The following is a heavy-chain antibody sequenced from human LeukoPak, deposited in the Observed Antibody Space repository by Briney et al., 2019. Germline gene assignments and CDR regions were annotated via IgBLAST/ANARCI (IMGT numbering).Heavy chain of an antibody. J-gene: IGHJ5*02. Sequence: SETLSLTCTVSGGSISSYYWSWIRQPPGKGLEWIGYIYYSGSTNYNPSLKSRVTISVDTSKNQFSLKLSSVTAADTAVYYCARGGGILTGYSGYNWFDPWGQGTLVTVSS. V-gene: IGHV4-59*01. CDR2: IYYSGST. CDR3: ARGGGILTGYSGYNWFDP. D-gene: IGHD3-9*01. CDR1: GGSISSYY.